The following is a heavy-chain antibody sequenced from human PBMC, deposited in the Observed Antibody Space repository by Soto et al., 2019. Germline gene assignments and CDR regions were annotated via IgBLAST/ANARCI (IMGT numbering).Heavy chain of an antibody. Sequence: PSETLSLTCAVSGGSISSSNWWSWVRQPPGKGLEWIGGIYHSGSTNYNPSLKSRVTMSVDNSKNHFSLKLSSVTAADTAVYYCARAGGYYYDSSGYYGPFDYWGQGTLVTVSS. D-gene: IGHD3-22*01. CDR2: IYHSGST. J-gene: IGHJ4*02. CDR3: ARAGGYYYDSSGYYGPFDY. V-gene: IGHV4-4*02. CDR1: GGSISSSNW.